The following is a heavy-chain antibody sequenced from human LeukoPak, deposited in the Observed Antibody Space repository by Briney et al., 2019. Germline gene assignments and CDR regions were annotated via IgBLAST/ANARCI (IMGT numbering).Heavy chain of an antibody. CDR3: AGCGGDCYTYYYGMNV. D-gene: IGHD2-21*02. CDR1: GGSITSSRYY. CDR2: VYSSGST. J-gene: IGHJ6*02. V-gene: IGHV4-39*01. Sequence: PSETLSLTCSVSGGSITSSRYYWGWIRQPPGKGLDWVASVYSSGSTYYNPSLKSRVTISVDTSKNQFSLKLTSVTAADTAVYYCAGCGGDCYTYYYGMNVWGQGTTVIVSS.